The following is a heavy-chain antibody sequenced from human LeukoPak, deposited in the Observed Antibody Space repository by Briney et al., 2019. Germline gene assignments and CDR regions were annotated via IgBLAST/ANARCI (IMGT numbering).Heavy chain of an antibody. J-gene: IGHJ4*02. CDR3: ARDLGGTATSFDY. Sequence: ASVTVSFTSSGYTFTVYFIHWVRQAPGQGLEWMGWINPNSGGTNYAQKFQGRVTVTRDTSISTAYMELSSLRSDDAAVYYCARDLGGTATSFDYWGQGTLVTVSS. D-gene: IGHD3-16*01. CDR1: GYTFTVYF. CDR2: INPNSGGT. V-gene: IGHV1-2*02.